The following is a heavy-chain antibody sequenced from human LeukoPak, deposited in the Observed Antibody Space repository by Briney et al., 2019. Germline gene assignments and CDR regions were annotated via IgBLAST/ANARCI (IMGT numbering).Heavy chain of an antibody. CDR2: INWNGGST. D-gene: IGHD6-19*01. V-gene: IGHV3-20*04. J-gene: IGHJ4*02. Sequence: PGGSLRLSCAASGFTFDDYGMSWVRQAPGKGLEWVSGINWNGGSTGYADSVKGRFTISRDNAKNSPYLQMNSLRAEDTAVYYCARGGVGGWFRYYFDYWGQGTLVTVSS. CDR3: ARGGVGGWFRYYFDY. CDR1: GFTFDDYG.